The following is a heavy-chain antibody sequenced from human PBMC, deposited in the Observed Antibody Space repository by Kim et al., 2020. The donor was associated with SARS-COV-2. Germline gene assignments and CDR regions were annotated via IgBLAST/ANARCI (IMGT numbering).Heavy chain of an antibody. Sequence: GGSLRLSCAASGFTFSSYGMHWVRQAPGKGLEWVALISYDGSNKHYADSVKGRFTLSRDNSKNTLYLQMNSLRAEDTAVYYCAKDGSQRHIAVAGPNYFDYWGQGTLVTVSS. CDR1: GFTFSSYG. J-gene: IGHJ4*02. CDR2: ISYDGSNK. CDR3: AKDGSQRHIAVAGPNYFDY. D-gene: IGHD6-19*01. V-gene: IGHV3-30*18.